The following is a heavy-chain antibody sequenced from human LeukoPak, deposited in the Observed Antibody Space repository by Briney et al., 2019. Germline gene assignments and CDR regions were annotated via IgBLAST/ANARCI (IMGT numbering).Heavy chain of an antibody. CDR2: ISYDGSNK. D-gene: IGHD6-13*01. CDR3: ARGVAAAGTTLDY. V-gene: IGHV3-30-3*01. J-gene: IGHJ4*02. Sequence: GGSLRLSCAASGFTFSSYAMHWVRQAPGKGLEWVAVISYDGSNKYYADSVKGRFTISRDNSKNTLYLQMNSLRDEDTAVYYCARGVAAAGTTLDYWGQGTLVTVSS. CDR1: GFTFSSYA.